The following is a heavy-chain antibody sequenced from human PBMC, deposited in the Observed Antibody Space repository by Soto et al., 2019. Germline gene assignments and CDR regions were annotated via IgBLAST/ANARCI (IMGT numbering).Heavy chain of an antibody. D-gene: IGHD2-21*02. J-gene: IGHJ4*02. CDR3: VRAPRKSVEYCGGDCFSHYDS. V-gene: IGHV3-7*03. CDR1: GFTFSSYW. Sequence: PXGSLRLSCLVSGFTFSSYWMGWVRQTPGKGLQWVANIKEDGSEKYYVGSVKGRCTISRDNTENSLFLRLNSLTAEDTAVYYCVRAPRKSVEYCGGDCFSHYDSWGQGTLVTVS. CDR2: IKEDGSEK.